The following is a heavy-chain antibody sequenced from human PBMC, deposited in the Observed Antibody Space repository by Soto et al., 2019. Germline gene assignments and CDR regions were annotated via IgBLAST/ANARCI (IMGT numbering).Heavy chain of an antibody. J-gene: IGHJ4*01. CDR1: GFTFTTYE. CDR2: ISGSGSAI. D-gene: IGHD6-19*01. CDR3: ARSSGPRHFDY. Sequence: PGGSLRLSCVASGFTFTTYEMNWVRQTPAKGLEWVSYISGSGSAIYYTESVKGRFTISRDNAENSLYLQMNSLRAEDTGVYFCARSSGPRHFDYWGRGTLVTVSS. V-gene: IGHV3-48*03.